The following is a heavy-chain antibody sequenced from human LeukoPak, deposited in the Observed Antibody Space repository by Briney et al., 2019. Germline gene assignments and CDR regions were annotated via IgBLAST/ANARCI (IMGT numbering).Heavy chain of an antibody. J-gene: IGHJ4*02. V-gene: IGHV3-48*03. CDR3: ARDSKPRGSASYYREEDY. CDR1: GFIFRNYE. D-gene: IGHD3-10*01. Sequence: PGGSLRLSCAASGFIFRNYEMNWGRQAPGKWLEWVSFISSSGSDIYYADSVKGRLTISRDNANNSLYLQMNSLRAEDTAVYYCARDSKPRGSASYYREEDYWGQGTLVTVSS. CDR2: ISSSGSDI.